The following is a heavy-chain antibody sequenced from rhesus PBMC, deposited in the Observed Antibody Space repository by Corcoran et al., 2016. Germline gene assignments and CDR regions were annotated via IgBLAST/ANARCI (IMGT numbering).Heavy chain of an antibody. Sequence: QLQLQESGPGLVKPSETLSLTCAVTGGSISSSNWWSWIRQPPGKGLEWIGRSSGSGGRTSHHPSLMIRLTISTDTSKNQFSLKLSSVTAADTAVYYCARGGAAAGTGSLDVWGRGVLVTVSS. CDR3: ARGGAAAGTGSLDV. V-gene: IGHV4-57*02. CDR2: SSGSGGRT. CDR1: GGSISSSNW. D-gene: IGHD6-25*01. J-gene: IGHJ5-2*02.